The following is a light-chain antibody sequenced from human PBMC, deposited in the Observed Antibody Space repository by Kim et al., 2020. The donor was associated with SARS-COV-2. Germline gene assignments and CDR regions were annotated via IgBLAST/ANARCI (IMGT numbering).Light chain of an antibody. CDR3: LTWGPGIRV. V-gene: IGLV4-69*01. CDR1: SEASTYA. Sequence: LACTLSSEASTYAISWHQQLPEKGPRYLMNVDSDGSHTRGHGLPDRFSGSSSGAERHLTISSLQPEDEADYYCLTWGPGIRVFGGGTQLTVL. CDR2: VDSDGSH. J-gene: IGLJ2*01.